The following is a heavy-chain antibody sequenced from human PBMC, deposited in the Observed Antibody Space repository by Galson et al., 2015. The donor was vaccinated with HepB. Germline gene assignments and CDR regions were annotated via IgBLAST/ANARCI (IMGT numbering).Heavy chain of an antibody. Sequence: SVKVSCKVSGYTLTELSMHWVRLAPGKGLEWMGGFDPEDGETIYAQKFQGRVTMTEGTSTDTAYMELSSLRSEDTAVYYCATDLGIVGARNYWGQGTLVTVSS. V-gene: IGHV1-24*01. CDR2: FDPEDGET. CDR1: GYTLTELS. D-gene: IGHD1-26*01. CDR3: ATDLGIVGARNY. J-gene: IGHJ4*02.